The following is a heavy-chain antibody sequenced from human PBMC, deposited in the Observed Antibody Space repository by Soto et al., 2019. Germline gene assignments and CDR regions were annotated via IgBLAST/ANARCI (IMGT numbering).Heavy chain of an antibody. D-gene: IGHD2-15*01. CDR3: ARHSNCSGGSCYYVEYFQH. J-gene: IGHJ1*01. CDR1: GGSISSYY. CDR2: IYYSGST. V-gene: IGHV4-59*08. Sequence: PSETLSLTCTVSGGSISSYYWSWIRQPPGKGLEWIGYIYYSGSTNYNPSLKSRVTISVDTSKNQFSLKLSSVTAADTAVYYCARHSNCSGGSCYYVEYFQHWGQGTLVTVSS.